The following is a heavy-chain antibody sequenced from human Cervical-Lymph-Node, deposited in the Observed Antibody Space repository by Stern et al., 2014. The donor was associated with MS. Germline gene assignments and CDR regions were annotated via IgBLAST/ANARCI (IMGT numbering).Heavy chain of an antibody. Sequence: VQLVESGPGLVKPSGTLSLSCTVSGASFNGYYWSWVRQPPGKGLELIGYIYHTGSTNYTPSLKSRLPISIDTSKNQFSLELRSVTAADTAVYYCARGGRMAAMFYWGQGTLVTVSS. CDR2: IYHTGST. D-gene: IGHD5-24*01. CDR1: GASFNGYY. CDR3: ARGGRMAAMFY. J-gene: IGHJ4*03. V-gene: IGHV4-59*01.